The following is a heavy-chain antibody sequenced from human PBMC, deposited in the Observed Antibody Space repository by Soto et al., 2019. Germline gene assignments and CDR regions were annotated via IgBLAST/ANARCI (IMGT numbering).Heavy chain of an antibody. CDR2: INPSGGYT. J-gene: IGHJ4*02. D-gene: IGHD2-21*01. CDR3: AREVPTYSSEIGAFDY. CDR1: GYTFTSYY. Sequence: QVLLAQSGAEVKKHGASEKVSCKAFGYTFTSYYINWVRQAPGHGLEWMGIINPSGGYTNYAQKLQGRVTITRDTSTSTVYMGLSSLTSEDTAVYYGAREVPTYSSEIGAFDYWGGGTLVTFSS. V-gene: IGHV1-46*04.